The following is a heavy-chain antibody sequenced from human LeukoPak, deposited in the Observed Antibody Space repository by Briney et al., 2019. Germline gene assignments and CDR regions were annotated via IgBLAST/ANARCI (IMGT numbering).Heavy chain of an antibody. CDR3: ARETTIFGVVTLFDY. J-gene: IGHJ4*02. CDR1: GGSISSSSYY. CDR2: IYTSGST. Sequence: SETLSLTCTVSGGSISSSSYYWSWIRQPAGKGLEWIGRIYTSGSTNYNPSLKSRVTMSVDTSKNQFSLKLSSVTAADMAVYYCARETTIFGVVTLFDYWGQGTLVTVSS. V-gene: IGHV4-61*02. D-gene: IGHD3-3*01.